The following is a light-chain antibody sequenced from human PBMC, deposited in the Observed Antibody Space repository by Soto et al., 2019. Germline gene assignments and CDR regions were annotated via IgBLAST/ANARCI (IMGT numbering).Light chain of an antibody. CDR1: QSISSD. CDR3: QQTYRTPLT. CDR2: GAS. J-gene: IGKJ4*01. V-gene: IGKV1-39*01. Sequence: DIQMTQSPSSLSASVGDRVTITCRASQSISSDLNWYQQKPGKAPNLLIYGASSLQSGVPSRFSGSGSGTDFTLTISSLQPEDFATYSCQQTYRTPLTFGGGTKVEIK.